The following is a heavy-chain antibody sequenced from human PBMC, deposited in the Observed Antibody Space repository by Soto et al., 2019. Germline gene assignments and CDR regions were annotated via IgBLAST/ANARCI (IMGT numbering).Heavy chain of an antibody. CDR2: IYWNDYK. CDR1: GFSFTTSGVG. J-gene: IGHJ4*02. V-gene: IGHV2-5*01. D-gene: IGHD5-18*01. CDR3: AHRRGISVDTAMAPFFDY. Sequence: QITLKESGPTLVKPTQTLTLTCTFSGFSFTTSGVGVGWIRQPPGKALEWLALIYWNDYKRYSPSLKSRLTITKDTPQNQLVLTMTNMDPVDTATFYCAHRRGISVDTAMAPFFDYGGQGTLVTVSS.